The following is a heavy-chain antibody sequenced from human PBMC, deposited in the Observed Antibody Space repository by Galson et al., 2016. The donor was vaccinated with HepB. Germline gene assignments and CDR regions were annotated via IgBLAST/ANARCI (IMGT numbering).Heavy chain of an antibody. V-gene: IGHV4-34*01. Sequence: TLSLTCAVYGGSFSAYYWSWIRQPPGKGLEWIGEINHSGSTNYNPSLKSRVTISVDTSKNQFSLKLSSVTAADTAVYFCATSGVADVWGQGTTVTVSS. J-gene: IGHJ6*02. D-gene: IGHD3-10*01. CDR2: INHSGST. CDR1: GGSFSAYY. CDR3: ATSGVADV.